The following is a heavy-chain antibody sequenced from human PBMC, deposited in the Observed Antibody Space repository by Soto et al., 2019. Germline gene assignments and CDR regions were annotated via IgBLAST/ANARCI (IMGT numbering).Heavy chain of an antibody. J-gene: IGHJ5*02. D-gene: IGHD6-6*01. V-gene: IGHV4-39*01. Sequence: SETLSLTCTVSGGSISSSSYYWGWIRQPPGKGLEWIGSIYYSGSTYYNPSLKSRVTISVDTSKNQFSLKLSSVTAADTAVYYCASSHSSLENWFDPWGQGTLVTVSS. CDR1: GGSISSSSYY. CDR2: IYYSGST. CDR3: ASSHSSLENWFDP.